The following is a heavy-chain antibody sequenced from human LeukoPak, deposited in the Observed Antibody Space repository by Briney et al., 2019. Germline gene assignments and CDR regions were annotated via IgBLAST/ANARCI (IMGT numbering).Heavy chain of an antibody. D-gene: IGHD3-16*01. Sequence: SETLSLTCTVSGYSISSGNYWGWIRQPPGKGLEWIGNIYHSGSTYYNPSLKSRVTISVDTSKNQFSLKLSSVTAADTAVYYCARGPLYVWGSYKPYYYYYMDVWGKGTTVTVSS. CDR2: IYHSGST. CDR3: ARGPLYVWGSYKPYYYYYMDV. V-gene: IGHV4-38-2*02. J-gene: IGHJ6*03. CDR1: GYSISSGNY.